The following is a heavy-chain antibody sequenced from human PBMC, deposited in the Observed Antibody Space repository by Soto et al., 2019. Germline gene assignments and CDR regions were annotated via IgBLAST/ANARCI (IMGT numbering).Heavy chain of an antibody. D-gene: IGHD5-18*01. J-gene: IGHJ6*02. Sequence: ASVKVSCKASGGTFSSYAISWVRQAPGQGLEWMGRIIPIFGTANYAQKLQGRVTITADESTSTAYMELSSLRSEDTAVFYCASHRGVDTAMVRDYYYYYGMDVWGQGTTVTVSS. V-gene: IGHV1-69*13. CDR2: IIPIFGTA. CDR3: ASHRGVDTAMVRDYYYYYGMDV. CDR1: GGTFSSYA.